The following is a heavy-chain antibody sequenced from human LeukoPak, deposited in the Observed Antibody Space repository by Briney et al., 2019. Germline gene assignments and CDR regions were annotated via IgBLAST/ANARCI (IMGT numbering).Heavy chain of an antibody. CDR2: INPNSGGT. CDR3: ASLQHSSSSIDY. V-gene: IGHV1-2*02. D-gene: IGHD6-6*01. CDR1: GYTFTGYY. Sequence: ASVKVSCKASGYTFTGYYMHWVRQAPGRGLEWMGWINPNSGGTNYAQKFQGRVTMTRDTSISTAYMELSRLRSDDTAVYYCASLQHSSSSIDYWGQGTLVTVSS. J-gene: IGHJ4*02.